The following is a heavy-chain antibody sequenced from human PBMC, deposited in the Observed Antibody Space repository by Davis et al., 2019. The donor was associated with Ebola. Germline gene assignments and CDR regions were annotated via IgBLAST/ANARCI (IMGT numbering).Heavy chain of an antibody. J-gene: IGHJ4*02. V-gene: IGHV1-3*01. CDR2: VHGGNGNT. CDR3: ARGGYCSGGSCYYFDY. Sequence: SVKVSCKASGFILTNYAIHWVRQAPGQRLEWMGWVHGGNGNTKYSQRFQGRVTITTDTSASTVYLDLTSLRSDDTAVFYCARGGYCSGGSCYYFDYWGQGTLVTVSS. D-gene: IGHD2-15*01. CDR1: GFILTNYA.